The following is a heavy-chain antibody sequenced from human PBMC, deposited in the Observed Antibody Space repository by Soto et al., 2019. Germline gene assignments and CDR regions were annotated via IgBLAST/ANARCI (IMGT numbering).Heavy chain of an antibody. V-gene: IGHV4-30-4*01. CDR2: IYYSGST. CDR1: GGSISSGDYY. Sequence: SETLSLTCTVSGGSISSGDYYWSWIRQPPGKGLEWIGYIYYSGSTFYNPSLKSRVIISVDTSKNQFSLKLSSVTAADTAVYYCARDRGSTVKNTNMDVWGKGTTVTVPS. CDR3: ARDRGSTVKNTNMDV. J-gene: IGHJ6*04. D-gene: IGHD4-4*01.